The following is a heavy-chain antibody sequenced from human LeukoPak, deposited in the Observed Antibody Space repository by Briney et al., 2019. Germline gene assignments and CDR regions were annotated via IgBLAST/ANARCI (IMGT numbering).Heavy chain of an antibody. J-gene: IGHJ4*02. CDR3: AKDRTPMVVAADLDY. CDR1: GFTFSSYG. CDR2: IRYDGSNK. V-gene: IGHV3-30*02. D-gene: IGHD2-15*01. Sequence: GGSLRLSCAASGFTFSSYGMHWVRQAPGKGLEWVAFIRYDGSNKYYADSVKGRFTISRDNSKNTLYLQMNSLRAEDTAVYYCAKDRTPMVVAADLDYWGQGTLVTVSS.